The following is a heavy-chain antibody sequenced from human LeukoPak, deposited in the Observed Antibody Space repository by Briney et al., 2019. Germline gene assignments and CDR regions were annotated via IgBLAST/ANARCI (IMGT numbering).Heavy chain of an antibody. CDR3: AKARAGDITAAFNY. J-gene: IGHJ4*02. Sequence: PGESLRLSCAASGFTFNTYAMSWVRQAPGKGLEWVSGITSGANTYYADSVKGRFTISRDNSENTLNLQMNSLRAEDTAIYYCAKARAGDITAAFNYWGQGTLVTVSS. CDR2: ITSGANT. V-gene: IGHV3-23*01. D-gene: IGHD6-13*01. CDR1: GFTFNTYA.